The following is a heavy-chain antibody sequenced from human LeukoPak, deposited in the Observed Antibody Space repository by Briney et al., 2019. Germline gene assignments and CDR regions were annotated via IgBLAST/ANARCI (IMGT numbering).Heavy chain of an antibody. CDR3: AREPQRTNYDFWSGYNDYFDY. J-gene: IGHJ4*02. CDR1: GGSISSSSYY. Sequence: SETLSLTCTVSGGSISSSSYYWGWIRQPPGKGLEWIGSIYYSGSTYYNPSLKSRVTISVDTSKNQFSLKLSSVTAADTAVYYCAREPQRTNYDFWSGYNDYFDYWGQGTLVTVSS. V-gene: IGHV4-39*02. D-gene: IGHD3-3*01. CDR2: IYYSGST.